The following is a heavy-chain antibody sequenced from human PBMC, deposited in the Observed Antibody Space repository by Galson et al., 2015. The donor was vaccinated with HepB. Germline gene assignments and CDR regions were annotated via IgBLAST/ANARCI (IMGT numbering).Heavy chain of an antibody. CDR3: AKDGIMVSNNPYQLHF. V-gene: IGHV3-23*01. CDR1: GFTFSRYA. J-gene: IGHJ4*02. CDR2: ITSNGGRT. D-gene: IGHD2-8*01. Sequence: SLRLSCAASGFTFSRYAMTWARQAPGKGLEWVSSITSNGGRTFYTNSVKGRFTISRDNSRNTVVLQLSSLRPEDTAVYYCAKDGIMVSNNPYQLHFWGQGTLVSVSS.